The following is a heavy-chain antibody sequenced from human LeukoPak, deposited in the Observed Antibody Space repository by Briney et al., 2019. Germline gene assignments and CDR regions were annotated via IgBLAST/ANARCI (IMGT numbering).Heavy chain of an antibody. J-gene: IGHJ4*02. D-gene: IGHD3-22*01. CDR1: GGSISSGGYH. CDR3: ARGYDSSAYYPFNY. V-gene: IGHV4-61*08. Sequence: PSQTLSLTCTVSGGSISSGGYHWSWIRQSPGRGLEWIGYISDSGSTNYNPSLKSRVTISVDTSKNQFSLMLSSVTAADTAVYYCARGYDSSAYYPFNYWGQGTLVTVSS. CDR2: ISDSGST.